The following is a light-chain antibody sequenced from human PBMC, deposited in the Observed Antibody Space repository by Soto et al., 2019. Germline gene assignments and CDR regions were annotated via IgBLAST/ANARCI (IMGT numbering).Light chain of an antibody. CDR1: QSINSW. J-gene: IGKJ1*01. Sequence: DIQMTQSPSTLSASVGDRVTITCRASQSINSWLAWYQQKPGEAPKLLIFKASTLQGGVPSRFSGSGSGTEFTLTISSLQPDDFATYYCQQYVGNSRTFGQGTKVEIK. CDR2: KAS. V-gene: IGKV1-5*03. CDR3: QQYVGNSRT.